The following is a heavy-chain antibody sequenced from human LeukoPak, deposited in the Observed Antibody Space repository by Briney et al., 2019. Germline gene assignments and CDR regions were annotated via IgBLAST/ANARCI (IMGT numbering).Heavy chain of an antibody. CDR1: GFTVSSNY. Sequence: PGGSLRLSCAAPGFTVSSNYMSWVRQAPGKGLEWVSVIYSGGSTYYADSVKGRFTISRHNSKNTLYLQMNSLRAEDTAVYYCAISYYYGSGSYYDYWGQGTLVTVSS. CDR3: AISYYYGSGSYYDY. D-gene: IGHD3-10*01. CDR2: IYSGGST. V-gene: IGHV3-53*04. J-gene: IGHJ4*02.